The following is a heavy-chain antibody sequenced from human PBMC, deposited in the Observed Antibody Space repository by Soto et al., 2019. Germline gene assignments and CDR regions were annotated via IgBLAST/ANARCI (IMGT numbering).Heavy chain of an antibody. Sequence: ASVKVSCKASGYTFTSYDINWVRQATGQGLEWVGGMSPNSGNTGYAQKFQGRVTMTRTTSASTAYMELSSLRSEDTAVYYCAGRLWIAFDIWGQGTMVTVSS. D-gene: IGHD5-12*01. CDR3: AGRLWIAFDI. V-gene: IGHV1-8*01. CDR1: GYTFTSYD. CDR2: MSPNSGNT. J-gene: IGHJ3*02.